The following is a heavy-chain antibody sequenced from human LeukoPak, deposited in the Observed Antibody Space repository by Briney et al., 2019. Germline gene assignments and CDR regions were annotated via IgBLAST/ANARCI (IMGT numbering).Heavy chain of an antibody. CDR2: ISAYNGNT. J-gene: IGHJ4*02. CDR3: AREAIFGVVREYYFDL. Sequence: ASVKVSCKASGYTFTSYGISWVRQAPGQGLEWMGWISAYNGNTNYAQKLQGRVTMTTDTSTSTAYMELRSLRSDDTAVYYCAREAIFGVVREYYFDLWGQGTLATVS. CDR1: GYTFTSYG. V-gene: IGHV1-18*01. D-gene: IGHD3-3*01.